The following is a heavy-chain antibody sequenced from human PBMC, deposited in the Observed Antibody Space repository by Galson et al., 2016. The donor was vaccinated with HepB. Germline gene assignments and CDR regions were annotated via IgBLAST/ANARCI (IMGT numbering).Heavy chain of an antibody. Sequence: SLRLSCAASRFTFSGYGMHWVRQAPGKGLEWVAVTSYDGSYKYYADSVKGRFTISRDNSKNTLYLQMSSLRAEDTAVYYCAKDQGRVFPLEPVAALTYYFDYWGQGTMVTVSS. CDR3: AKDQGRVFPLEPVAALTYYFDY. D-gene: IGHD6-13*01. CDR1: RFTFSGYG. J-gene: IGHJ4*02. V-gene: IGHV3-30*18. CDR2: TSYDGSYK.